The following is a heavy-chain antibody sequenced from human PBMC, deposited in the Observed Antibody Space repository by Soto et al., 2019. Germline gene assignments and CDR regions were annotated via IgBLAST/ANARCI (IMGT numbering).Heavy chain of an antibody. CDR1: GFVFSDFQ. D-gene: IGHD3-10*02. Sequence: LRLSCAASGFVFSDFQLNWVRQAPGRGLEWLASITGTSAFLFYADSIKGRFTISRDNPKNFLFLQMDSLGPEDTAVYYCARDNLAVQGAFDHWGQGALVTVSS. CDR3: ARDNLAVQGAFDH. V-gene: IGHV3-21*01. J-gene: IGHJ4*02. CDR2: ITGTSAFL.